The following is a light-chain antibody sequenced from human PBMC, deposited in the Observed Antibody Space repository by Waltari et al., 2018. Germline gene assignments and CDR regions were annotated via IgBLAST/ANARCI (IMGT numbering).Light chain of an antibody. V-gene: IGLV2-14*03. CDR2: DGT. J-gene: IGLJ1*01. Sequence: QSALTQPASVSGSPGQSITTSCTGTSSDVGHYDYVSWYQQHPGKAPQRMIYDGTNRPSGVSNRVSGSKSGNTASLTISGLQAQDEADYYCSSYTTSATLVFGTGTKVTVL. CDR3: SSYTTSATLV. CDR1: SSDVGHYDY.